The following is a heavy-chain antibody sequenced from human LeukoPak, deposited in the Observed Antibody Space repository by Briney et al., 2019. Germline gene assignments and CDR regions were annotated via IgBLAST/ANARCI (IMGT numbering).Heavy chain of an antibody. CDR2: IYHTGST. Sequence: ASETLSLTCTVSGGSISSSSYYWGWIRQPPGKGLEWIGYIYHTGSTSYSPSLKSRVTISADTSQNQFSLKLSSVTAADTAVYYCASRKLGNDYWGQGTLVTVSS. D-gene: IGHD7-27*01. J-gene: IGHJ4*02. CDR3: ASRKLGNDY. CDR1: GGSISSSSYY. V-gene: IGHV4-61*05.